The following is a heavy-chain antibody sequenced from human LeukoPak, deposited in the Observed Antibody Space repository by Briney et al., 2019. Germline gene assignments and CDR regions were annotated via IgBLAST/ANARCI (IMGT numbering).Heavy chain of an antibody. CDR3: ARMFSSGWYRDYFDY. Sequence: GGSLRLSCAASGFTFNNYAMNWVRQAPGKGLEWVSGISSSSSYIYYADSMQGRFTISRDNAKNSLYLQMKSLRVEDTAVYYCARMFSSGWYRDYFDYWGQGTLVTVSS. J-gene: IGHJ4*02. CDR2: ISSSSSYI. V-gene: IGHV3-21*01. D-gene: IGHD6-19*01. CDR1: GFTFNNYA.